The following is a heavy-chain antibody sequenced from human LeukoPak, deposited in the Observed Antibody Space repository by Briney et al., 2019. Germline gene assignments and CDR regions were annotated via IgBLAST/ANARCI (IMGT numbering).Heavy chain of an antibody. Sequence: SVKVSCKASGYTFTSYGISWVRQAPGQGLEWMGGIIPIFGTANYAQKFQGRVTITADESTSTAYMELSSLRSEDTAVYYCARDVSLGVWGAFWFDPWGQGTLVTVSS. CDR3: ARDVSLGVWGAFWFDP. CDR2: IIPIFGTA. CDR1: GYTFTSYG. J-gene: IGHJ5*02. V-gene: IGHV1-69*13. D-gene: IGHD3-10*01.